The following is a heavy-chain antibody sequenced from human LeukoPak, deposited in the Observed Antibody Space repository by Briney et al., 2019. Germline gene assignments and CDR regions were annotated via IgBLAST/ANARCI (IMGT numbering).Heavy chain of an antibody. CDR1: GFTFSSHW. CDR2: TNEAGSGQ. Sequence: GGSLRLSCTASGFTFSSHWMTWVRQAPGKGLEWVANTNEAGSGQNYVGSVKGRFTISRDNSKNTLYLQMNSLRAEDTAVYYCARVRVNYYDSSGYSYYFDYWGQGTLVTVSS. J-gene: IGHJ4*02. CDR3: ARVRVNYYDSSGYSYYFDY. V-gene: IGHV3-7*03. D-gene: IGHD3-22*01.